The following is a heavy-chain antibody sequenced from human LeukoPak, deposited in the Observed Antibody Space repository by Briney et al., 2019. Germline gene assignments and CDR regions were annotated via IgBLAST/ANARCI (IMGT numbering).Heavy chain of an antibody. CDR1: GFTFDDYA. CDR2: ISWNSGSI. V-gene: IGHV3-9*01. Sequence: SRSLRLSCAASGFTFDDYAMHWVRQAPGKGLEWVSGISWNSGSIGYADSVKGRFTISRDNAKNSLYLQMNSLRAEDTALYYCATVTTGAFDIWGQGTMVTVSS. J-gene: IGHJ3*02. CDR3: ATVTTGAFDI. D-gene: IGHD4-17*01.